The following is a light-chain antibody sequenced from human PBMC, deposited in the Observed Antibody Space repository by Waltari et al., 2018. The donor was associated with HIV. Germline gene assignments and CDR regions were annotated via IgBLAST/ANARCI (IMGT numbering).Light chain of an antibody. CDR1: SSNIAAHYD. CDR3: QSYDSSLSGSGV. CDR2: GNN. J-gene: IGLJ3*02. V-gene: IGLV1-40*01. Sequence: QSVLTQPPSVSGAPGQRVTISCTGSSSNIAAHYDVHWYQQLPGTAPKLLIYGNNNRPSGVPDRFSGSKSGTSASLAITGLQAEDEADYYCQSYDSSLSGSGVFGGGTKLTVL.